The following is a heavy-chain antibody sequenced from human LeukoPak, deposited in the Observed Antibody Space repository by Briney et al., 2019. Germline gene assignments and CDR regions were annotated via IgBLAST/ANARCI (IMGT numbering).Heavy chain of an antibody. Sequence: GGSLRLSCAASGFTFSSFGMSWVRQAPGKGLEWVSAISSTGGTAYYADSVKGRFTISRDNSKNTLYLQMNSLRAEDTAVYYCASGGHLDVWGKGTTATISS. CDR3: ASGGHLDV. D-gene: IGHD6-25*01. V-gene: IGHV3-23*01. CDR2: ISSTGGTA. J-gene: IGHJ6*04. CDR1: GFTFSSFG.